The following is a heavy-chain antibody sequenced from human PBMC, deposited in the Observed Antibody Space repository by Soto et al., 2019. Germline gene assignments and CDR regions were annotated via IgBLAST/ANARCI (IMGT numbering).Heavy chain of an antibody. CDR3: ARCPTTTYYYYYMDV. CDR2: IYYSGST. V-gene: IGHV4-59*01. CDR1: GGSISSYY. J-gene: IGHJ6*03. Sequence: SETLSLTCTVSGGSISSYYWSWIRQPPGKGLEWIGYIYYSGSTNYNPSLKSRVTISVDTSKNQFSLKLSSVTAADTAVYYCARCPTTTYYYYYMDVWGKGTTVTVS. D-gene: IGHD1-26*01.